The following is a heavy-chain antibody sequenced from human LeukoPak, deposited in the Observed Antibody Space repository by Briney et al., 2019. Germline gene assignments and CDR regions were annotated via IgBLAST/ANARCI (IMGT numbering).Heavy chain of an antibody. Sequence: GGSLRLSCAASGFTFSSYAMSWVRQAPGKGLEWVSGISGSGGSTYYPDSVKGRFTISRDNSKNTLFLQMNSLRAEDTAVYYCAKGRYSNSWYSDYWGQGTLVTVSS. D-gene: IGHD6-13*01. CDR3: AKGRYSNSWYSDY. V-gene: IGHV3-23*01. J-gene: IGHJ4*02. CDR2: ISGSGGST. CDR1: GFTFSSYA.